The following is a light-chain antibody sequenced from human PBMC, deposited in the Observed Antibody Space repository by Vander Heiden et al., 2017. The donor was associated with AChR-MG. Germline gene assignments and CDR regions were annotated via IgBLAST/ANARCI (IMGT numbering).Light chain of an antibody. J-gene: IGLJ3*02. CDR3: AARDDSLSSSSGG. V-gene: IGLV1-47*01. CDR2: RNN. Sequence: QSVLTQPPSASGTPGQRVTIPCSGSDYIYWFQQLPGAAPKLLIYRNNQRPSGVSDRFSGSRSGTSASLAISGLRSDDEAHYYCAARDDSLSSSSGGCGGGTKVTVL. CDR1: DY.